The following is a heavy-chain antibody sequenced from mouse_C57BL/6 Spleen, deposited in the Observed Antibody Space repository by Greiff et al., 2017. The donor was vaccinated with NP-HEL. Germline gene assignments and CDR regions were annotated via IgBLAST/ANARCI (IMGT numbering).Heavy chain of an antibody. J-gene: IGHJ2*01. CDR2: IDPEDGDT. Sequence: VQLQHSGAELVRPGASVKLSCTASGFNIKDYYMHWVKQRPEQGLEWIGRIDPEDGDTEYAPKFQGKATMTADTSSNTAYLQLSSLTSEDTAVYYCTRDYYGSSPYYFDYWGQGTTLTVSS. CDR1: GFNIKDYY. CDR3: TRDYYGSSPYYFDY. V-gene: IGHV14-1*01. D-gene: IGHD1-1*01.